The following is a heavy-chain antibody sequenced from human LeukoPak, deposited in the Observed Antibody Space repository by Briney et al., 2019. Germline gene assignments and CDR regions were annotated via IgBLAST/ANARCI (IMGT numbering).Heavy chain of an antibody. CDR3: ARGPTTGTTLGY. J-gene: IGHJ4*02. V-gene: IGHV4-59*01. Sequence: SETLSLTCTVSGGSISSYYWSWIRQPPGKGLEWIGYIYYSGSTNYNPSLKSRVTISVDTSKNQFSLKLSSVTAADTAVYYCARGPTTGTTLGYWGQGTLVTVSS. CDR2: IYYSGST. D-gene: IGHD1-1*01. CDR1: GGSISSYY.